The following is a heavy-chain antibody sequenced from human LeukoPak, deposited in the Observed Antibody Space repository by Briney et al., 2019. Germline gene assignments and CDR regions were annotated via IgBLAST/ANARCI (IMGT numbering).Heavy chain of an antibody. CDR2: IYYSGRT. V-gene: IGHV4-59*01. J-gene: IGHJ4*02. Sequence: SETLSLTCTVSGGSTSSYYWSWIRQPPGKGLEWIGYIYYSGRTNYNPSLTSRVTISVDTSKNQFSLKLSSVTAADTAVYYCARSGGQMAVAGTNYFDYWGQGTLVTVSS. CDR3: ARSGGQMAVAGTNYFDY. D-gene: IGHD6-19*01. CDR1: GGSTSSYY.